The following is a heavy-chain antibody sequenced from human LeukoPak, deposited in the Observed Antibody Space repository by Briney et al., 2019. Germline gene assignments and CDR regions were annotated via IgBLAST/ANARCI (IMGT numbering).Heavy chain of an antibody. J-gene: IGHJ3*02. D-gene: IGHD3-10*01. CDR1: GFTFSSYS. Sequence: GSLRLSCAASGFTFSSYSMNWVRQAPGKGLEWVSSISSSSSYIYYADSVKGRFTISRDNAKNSPYLQMNSLRAEDTAVYYCARDAGVPRFFDIWGQGTMVTVSS. V-gene: IGHV3-21*01. CDR3: ARDAGVPRFFDI. CDR2: ISSSSSYI.